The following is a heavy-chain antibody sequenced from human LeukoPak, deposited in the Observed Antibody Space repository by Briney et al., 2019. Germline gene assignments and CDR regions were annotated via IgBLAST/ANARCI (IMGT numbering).Heavy chain of an antibody. CDR2: IYYSGST. J-gene: IGHJ4*02. Sequence: KASETLSLTCAVYGGSFSGYYWSWIRQPPGKGLEWIGYIYYSGSTNYNPSLKSRVTISVDTSKNQFSLKLSSVTAADTAVYYCARSWDGWDYWGQGTLVTVSS. CDR3: ARSWDGWDY. D-gene: IGHD5-24*01. CDR1: GGSFSGYY. V-gene: IGHV4-59*01.